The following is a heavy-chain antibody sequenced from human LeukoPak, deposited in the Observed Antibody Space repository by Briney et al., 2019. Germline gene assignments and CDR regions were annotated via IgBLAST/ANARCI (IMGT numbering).Heavy chain of an antibody. CDR3: ASRLAGSSFDY. D-gene: IGHD2-15*01. V-gene: IGHV4-39*01. J-gene: IGHJ4*02. CDR2: IHYSGNT. CDR1: GGSISSGGYY. Sequence: SETLSLTCTVSGGSISSGGYYWSWIRQTPGKGLEWIGSIHYSGNTYYNPSLKSRVTISVDTSKNQFSLKLSSVTAADTAVYYCASRLAGSSFDYWGQGTLVTVSS.